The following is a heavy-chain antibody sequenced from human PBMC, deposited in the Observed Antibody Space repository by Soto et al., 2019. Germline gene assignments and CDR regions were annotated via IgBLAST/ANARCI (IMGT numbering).Heavy chain of an antibody. Sequence: PSQTVSLTCAVSGGSISSGGYSWSWIRQPPVKGLEWIGYIYHSGSTYYNPSLKSRVTISVDSSKNQFSLKLSSVTAADTAVYYCDREVGGTAFDYWGQGTLVTDSS. D-gene: IGHD1-26*01. CDR3: DREVGGTAFDY. J-gene: IGHJ4*02. CDR2: IYHSGST. CDR1: GGSISSGGYS. V-gene: IGHV4-30-2*01.